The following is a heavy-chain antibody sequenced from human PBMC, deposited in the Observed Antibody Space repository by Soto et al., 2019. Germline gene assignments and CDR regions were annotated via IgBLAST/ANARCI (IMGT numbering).Heavy chain of an antibody. J-gene: IGHJ6*02. CDR3: ASRGSSSWIRPFYYYYYGMDG. CDR1: GGTFSSYS. D-gene: IGHD6-13*01. CDR2: IIPIFGTA. Sequence: SVKVSCKASGGTFSSYSISWVLQAPGQGLEWMGGIIPIFGTANYAQKFQGRVTITADESTSTAYMELSSLRSEDTAVYYCASRGSSSWIRPFYYYYYGMDGWGQGTTVTVSS. V-gene: IGHV1-69*13.